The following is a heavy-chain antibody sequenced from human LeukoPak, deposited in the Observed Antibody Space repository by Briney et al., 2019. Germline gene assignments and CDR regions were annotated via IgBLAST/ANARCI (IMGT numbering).Heavy chain of an antibody. Sequence: SQTLSLTCAVYGGSFSGYYWSWIRQPPGKGLEWIGEINHSGSTNYNPSLKSRVTISVDTSKNQFSLKLSSVTAADTAVYYCARGPQGVVVPAAPKGPNFDYWGQGTLVTVSS. CDR1: GGSFSGYY. V-gene: IGHV4-34*01. CDR2: INHSGST. J-gene: IGHJ4*02. CDR3: ARGPQGVVVPAAPKGPNFDY. D-gene: IGHD2-2*01.